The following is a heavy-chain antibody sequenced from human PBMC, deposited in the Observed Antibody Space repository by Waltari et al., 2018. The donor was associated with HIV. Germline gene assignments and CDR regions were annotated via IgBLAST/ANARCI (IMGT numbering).Heavy chain of an antibody. CDR3: ARGERFLEWLPKGY. CDR1: GFTFNAYA. D-gene: IGHD3-3*01. V-gene: IGHV3-30*01. Sequence: QVQLVESGGGVVQPGRSLRLSCAASGFTFNAYAMPWVRQAPGKGLEWVAVILFDGSNKYYAESVKGRFTISRDNSKNTLDLQMNSLRAEDTAVYYCARGERFLEWLPKGYWGQGTLVTVSS. CDR2: ILFDGSNK. J-gene: IGHJ4*02.